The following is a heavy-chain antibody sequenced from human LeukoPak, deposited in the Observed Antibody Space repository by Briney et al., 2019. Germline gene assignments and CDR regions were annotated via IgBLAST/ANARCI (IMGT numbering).Heavy chain of an antibody. V-gene: IGHV4-39*01. J-gene: IGHJ4*02. CDR3: ARYSSGHFDY. Sequence: SETLSLTCTGSGGSISSSNYFWSWIRRPPGKGLEWIGYISYTGSTYYNPSLKSRVTISVDTSKNQFSLRLSSVTAADTAVYYCARYSSGHFDYWGQGTLVTVSS. CDR1: GGSISSSNYF. CDR2: ISYTGST. D-gene: IGHD6-19*01.